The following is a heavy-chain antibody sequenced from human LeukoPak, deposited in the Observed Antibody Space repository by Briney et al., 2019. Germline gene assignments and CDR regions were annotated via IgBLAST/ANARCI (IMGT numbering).Heavy chain of an antibody. J-gene: IGHJ4*02. Sequence: ASVKVSCKASGYTFTDYYIHWVRQAPGQGLEWMGRINSNSGDTNYAQKCQGRVTMTRDTSINTAYMELSKLRSDDTAVYYCARLIRRIAVVDLDYWGQGTLITVSS. CDR3: ARLIRRIAVVDLDY. CDR2: INSNSGDT. D-gene: IGHD2-15*01. CDR1: GYTFTDYY. V-gene: IGHV1-2*06.